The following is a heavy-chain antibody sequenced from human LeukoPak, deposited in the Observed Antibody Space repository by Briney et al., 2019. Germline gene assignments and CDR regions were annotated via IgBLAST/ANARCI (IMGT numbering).Heavy chain of an antibody. J-gene: IGHJ4*02. V-gene: IGHV3-48*01. CDR2: ISSSSSTI. D-gene: IGHD1-26*01. Sequence: GESLKISCEASEFTFSSYSMNWVRQAPGKGLEWVSYISSSSSTIYYAESVKGRFTISRDNAKNSLYLQMNSLRVEDTAVYYCARSRGNSGSYPLDYWGQGTLVTVSS. CDR1: EFTFSSYS. CDR3: ARSRGNSGSYPLDY.